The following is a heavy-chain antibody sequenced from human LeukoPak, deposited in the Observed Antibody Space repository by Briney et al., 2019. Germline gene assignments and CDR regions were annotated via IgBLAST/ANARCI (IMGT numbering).Heavy chain of an antibody. J-gene: IGHJ6*03. CDR2: IIPIPGTI. CDR1: GGTFSSYA. V-gene: IGHV1-69*04. D-gene: IGHD2-15*01. CDR3: ARDSGGPYYYYYYMDV. Sequence: SVKVSCKASGGTFSSYAINWVRQAPGQGPEWMGRIIPIPGTINYAQKFQGRVTITADKSTSTAYMELSSLKSEDTAVYYCARDSGGPYYYYYYMDVWGKGTTITVPS.